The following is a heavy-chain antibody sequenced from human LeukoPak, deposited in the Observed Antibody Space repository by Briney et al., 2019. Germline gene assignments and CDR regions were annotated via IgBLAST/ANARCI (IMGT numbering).Heavy chain of an antibody. D-gene: IGHD1-26*01. CDR2: IRYDGSNK. V-gene: IGHV3-30*02. Sequence: PGGSLRLSXAASGFTFSSYGMHWVCQAPGKGLEGVAFIRYDGSNKYYADSVKGRFTVSRDNSQNTLYQQMNSLRAEDTAVYYRAKDHPGAGELFDYWGQGTLVTVSS. CDR3: AKDHPGAGELFDY. J-gene: IGHJ4*02. CDR1: GFTFSSYG.